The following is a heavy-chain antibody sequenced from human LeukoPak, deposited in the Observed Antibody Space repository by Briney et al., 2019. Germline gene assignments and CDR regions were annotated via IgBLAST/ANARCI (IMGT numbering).Heavy chain of an antibody. CDR2: IYSGGST. Sequence: GGSLRLSCAASGFTVSSNYMSWVRQAPGKGLEWVSVIYSGGSTYYADSVKGRFTISRDNSENTLYLQMNSLRAEDTAVYYCARDGDGYNPPYFDYWGQGTLVTVSS. D-gene: IGHD5-24*01. CDR3: ARDGDGYNPPYFDY. V-gene: IGHV3-66*02. CDR1: GFTVSSNY. J-gene: IGHJ4*02.